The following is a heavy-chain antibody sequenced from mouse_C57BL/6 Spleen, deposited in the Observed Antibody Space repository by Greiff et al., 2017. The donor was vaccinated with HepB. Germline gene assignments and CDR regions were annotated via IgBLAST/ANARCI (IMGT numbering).Heavy chain of an antibody. Sequence: VKLMESGAELARPGASVKLSCKASGYTFTSYGISWVKQRTGQGLEWIGEIYPRSGNTYYNEKFKGKATLTADKSSSTAYMELRSLTSEDSAVYFCARRDDYDYAMDYWGQGTSVTVSS. CDR3: ARRDDYDYAMDY. V-gene: IGHV1-81*01. D-gene: IGHD2-4*01. J-gene: IGHJ4*01. CDR1: GYTFTSYG. CDR2: IYPRSGNT.